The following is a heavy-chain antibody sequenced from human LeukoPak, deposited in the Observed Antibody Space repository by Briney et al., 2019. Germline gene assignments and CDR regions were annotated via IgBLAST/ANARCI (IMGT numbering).Heavy chain of an antibody. V-gene: IGHV4-59*01. D-gene: IGHD3-10*01. J-gene: IGHJ4*02. CDR3: ARAGSLGYFDY. Sequence: SETLSLTCTVSGGSISSYYWSWIRQPPGKGLEWIGYIYYSGSTNYNPSLKSRVTISVDTSKNQFSLKLSSVNAADTAVYYCARAGSLGYFDYWGQGTLVTVSS. CDR1: GGSISSYY. CDR2: IYYSGST.